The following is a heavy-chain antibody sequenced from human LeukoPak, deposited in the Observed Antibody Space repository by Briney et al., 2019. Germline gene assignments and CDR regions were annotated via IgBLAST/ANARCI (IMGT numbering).Heavy chain of an antibody. CDR1: GYTFTSYD. D-gene: IGHD5-18*01. J-gene: IGHJ4*02. V-gene: IGHV1-8*01. CDR2: MNPNSGNT. CDR3: ARGLDTAMATGY. Sequence: ASVKVSCKASGYTFTSYDIDWVRQATGQGLEWMGWMNPNSGNTGYAQKFQGRVTMTRNTSISTAYMELSSLGSEDTAVYYCARGLDTAMATGYWGQGTLVTVSS.